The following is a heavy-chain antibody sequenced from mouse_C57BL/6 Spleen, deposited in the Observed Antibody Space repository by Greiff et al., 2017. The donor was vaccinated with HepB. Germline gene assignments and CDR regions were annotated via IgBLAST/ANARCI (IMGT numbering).Heavy chain of an antibody. J-gene: IGHJ1*03. Sequence: EVNVVESGGGLVQSGRSLRLSCATSGFTFSDFYMEWVRQAPGKGLEWIAASRNKANDYTTEYSASVKGRFIVSRDTSQSILYLQMNALRAEDTAIYYCARAPLPYWYFDVWGTGTTVTVSS. CDR3: ARAPLPYWYFDV. D-gene: IGHD5-5*01. CDR1: GFTFSDFY. CDR2: SRNKANDYTT. V-gene: IGHV7-1*01.